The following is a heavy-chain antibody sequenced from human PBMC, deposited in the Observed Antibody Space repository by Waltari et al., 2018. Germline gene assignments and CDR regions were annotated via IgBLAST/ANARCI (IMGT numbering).Heavy chain of an antibody. J-gene: IGHJ4*02. Sequence: QVQLVQSGAEVKKPGSSVKVSCKASGGTFSSYAISWVRQAPGQGLEWMGGIIPIFGTANYAQKFQGRVTITADESTSTAYMELSSLRSEDTAVYYCATPPTYSSSWYGAYYFDYWGQGTLVTVSS. D-gene: IGHD6-13*01. CDR1: GGTFSSYA. CDR3: ATPPTYSSSWYGAYYFDY. CDR2: IIPIFGTA. V-gene: IGHV1-69*12.